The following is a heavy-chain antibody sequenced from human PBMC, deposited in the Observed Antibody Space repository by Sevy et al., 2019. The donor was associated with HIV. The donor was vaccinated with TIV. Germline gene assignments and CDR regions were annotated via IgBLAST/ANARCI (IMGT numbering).Heavy chain of an antibody. V-gene: IGHV3-30*18. Sequence: GGSLRLSCAASGFNFSSYGMHWVRQAPGKGLEWVAVISYDGSSKYYAESVKGRFTISRDNSKNTLYLQISSLRAEDTVVYYCAKESGSYYDFWSGHDAFDIWGQRTMVTVSS. CDR1: GFNFSSYG. CDR2: ISYDGSSK. J-gene: IGHJ3*02. D-gene: IGHD3-3*01. CDR3: AKESGSYYDFWSGHDAFDI.